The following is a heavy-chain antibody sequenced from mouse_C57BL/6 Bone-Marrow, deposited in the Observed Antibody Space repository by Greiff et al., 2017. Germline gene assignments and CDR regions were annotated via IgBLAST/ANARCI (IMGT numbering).Heavy chain of an antibody. V-gene: IGHV1-82*01. J-gene: IGHJ2*01. D-gene: IGHD1-1*01. CDR1: GYAFSSSW. CDR2: IYPGDGDT. Sequence: QVQLQQSGPELVKPGASVKISCKASGYAFSSSWMNWVKQRPGKGLEWIGRIYPGDGDTNYNGKFKGKATLTADKSSSTAYMQLSSLTSEDSAVYFCATYYYGGSYGYWGQGTTLTVSS. CDR3: ATYYYGGSYGY.